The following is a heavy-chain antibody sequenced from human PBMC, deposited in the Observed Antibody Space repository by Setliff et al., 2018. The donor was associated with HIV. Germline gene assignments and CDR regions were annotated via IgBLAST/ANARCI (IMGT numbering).Heavy chain of an antibody. V-gene: IGHV1-46*02. J-gene: IGHJ4*02. Sequence: ASVKVSCKASGYTFNNYYMHWVRQAPGQGLEWMGIINPSDKRTYYAQKFQGRVTMTRDTSTSSVYMELRSLRSEDTAVYYCARAYYYSVWGSHRYRFYYFDYWGQGSLVTVSS. CDR2: INPSDKRT. D-gene: IGHD3-16*02. CDR3: ARAYYYSVWGSHRYRFYYFDY. CDR1: GYTFNNYY.